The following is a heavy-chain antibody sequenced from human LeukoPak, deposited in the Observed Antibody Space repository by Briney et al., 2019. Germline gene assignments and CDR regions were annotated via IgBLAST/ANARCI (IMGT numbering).Heavy chain of an antibody. Sequence: GGSLRLSCAASGFTVSSYYMSWVRQAPGKGLEWVSVIYSGGSTYYADSVKGRFTTSRDNSKNMLYLQMNSLRAEDTAVYYCARHSYDSSDYSSSDAFDIWGQGTMVTVSS. V-gene: IGHV3-66*04. CDR2: IYSGGST. J-gene: IGHJ3*02. CDR1: GFTVSSYY. D-gene: IGHD3-22*01. CDR3: ARHSYDSSDYSSSDAFDI.